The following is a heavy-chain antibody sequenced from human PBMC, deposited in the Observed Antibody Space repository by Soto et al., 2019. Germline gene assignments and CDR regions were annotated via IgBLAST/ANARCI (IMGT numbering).Heavy chain of an antibody. Sequence: NPXWALRLPCEASVLTCSSYSTNWFRKAPGKGLEWVSSISSSSSYIYYADSVKGRFTISRDNAKNSLYLQMNSLRAEDTAVYYCARDLQTLPHWAQVTLVTDYS. CDR3: ARDLQTLPH. CDR1: VLTCSSYS. V-gene: IGHV3-21*01. J-gene: IGHJ4*02. CDR2: ISSSSSYI.